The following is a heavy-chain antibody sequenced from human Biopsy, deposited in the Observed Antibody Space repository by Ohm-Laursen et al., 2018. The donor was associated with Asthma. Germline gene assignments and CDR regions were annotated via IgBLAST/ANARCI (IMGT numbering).Heavy chain of an antibody. V-gene: IGHV1-18*01. Sequence: ASVKVSCKTSGYTFNSAGITWVRQAPGQGLEWMGWISVYNGNTKLAQKLQDRVTMITDTSTSTAYMELSSLRSDDTAVYFCARAVDYSHYYGIDVWGQGTTVTVS. CDR3: ARAVDYSHYYGIDV. J-gene: IGHJ6*02. D-gene: IGHD3-10*01. CDR2: ISVYNGNT. CDR1: GYTFNSAG.